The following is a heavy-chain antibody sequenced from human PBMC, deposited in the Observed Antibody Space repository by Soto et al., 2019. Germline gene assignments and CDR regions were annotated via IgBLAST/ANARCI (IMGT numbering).Heavy chain of an antibody. CDR3: AKDRNYPRDKFHY. CDR1: GFSFGTYS. CDR2: ITANCQCI. D-gene: IGHD1-7*01. Sequence: GGAVRLSCAASGFSFGTYSLSSVRQARGKGLHWFSAITANCQCIYYAESVRGRFTISRDNSKNTIFLHMDSLRADDTALYYCAKDRNYPRDKFHYWGQGTLVTVSS. V-gene: IGHV3-23*01. J-gene: IGHJ4*02.